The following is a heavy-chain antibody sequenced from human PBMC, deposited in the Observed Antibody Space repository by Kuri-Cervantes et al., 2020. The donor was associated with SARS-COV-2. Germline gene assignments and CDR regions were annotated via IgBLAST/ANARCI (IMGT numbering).Heavy chain of an antibody. D-gene: IGHD2-2*01. V-gene: IGHV3-64*01. J-gene: IGHJ2*01. CDR2: ISSNGGST. Sequence: GESLKISCAASGFTFSSYAMHWVRQAPGKGLEYVSAISSNGGSTYYANSVKGRFTISRDNSKNTLYLQMGSLRAEDMAVYYCARVIRHWSPQYCSSTSCSHWYFDLWGRGTLVTVSS. CDR3: ARVIRHWSPQYCSSTSCSHWYFDL. CDR1: GFTFSSYA.